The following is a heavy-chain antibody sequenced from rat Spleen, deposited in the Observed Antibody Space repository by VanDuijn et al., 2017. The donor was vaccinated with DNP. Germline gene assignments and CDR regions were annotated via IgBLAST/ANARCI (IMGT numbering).Heavy chain of an antibody. V-gene: IGHV4-2*01. CDR3: AREPNYGGWTDFFDY. CDR2: INKDSSTI. CDR1: GFNFNDYW. D-gene: IGHD1-11*01. Sequence: EVKLVESGGGLVQPGRSLKLSCAASGFNFNDYWMGWVRQAPGKGLEWIGTINKDSSTINYAPSLKDKFTISRDNAQTTLFLQMSKLGSEDTAIYYCAREPNYGGWTDFFDYWGQGVMVTVSS. J-gene: IGHJ2*01.